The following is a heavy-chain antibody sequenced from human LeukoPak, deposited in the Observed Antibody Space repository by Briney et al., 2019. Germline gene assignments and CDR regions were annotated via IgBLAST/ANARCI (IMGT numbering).Heavy chain of an antibody. J-gene: IGHJ4*02. Sequence: GESLKISCKGSGYSFTSYWIGWVRQMPGKGPEWMGIIYPGDSDTRYSPSFQGPVTISAGKSISTAYLQRSSLKASDTVMYYCAIFVGYCSSTSCYREYFDYWGQGTLVTVSS. V-gene: IGHV5-51*01. D-gene: IGHD2-2*01. CDR1: GYSFTSYW. CDR3: AIFVGYCSSTSCYREYFDY. CDR2: IYPGDSDT.